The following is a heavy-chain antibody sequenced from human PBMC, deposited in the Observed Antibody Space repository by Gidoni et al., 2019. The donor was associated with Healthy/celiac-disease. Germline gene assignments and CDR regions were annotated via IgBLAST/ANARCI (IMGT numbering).Heavy chain of an antibody. Sequence: EVQLVESGGGLIQPGGSLRLSCAASGFTVSSHYMSWVRQAPGKGLEWVSVIYSGGSTDYADSVKGRFTIARDNSKNTLYLQMNSMRAEDTAVYYCERDGMEWLLSPTYGMDVWGQGTTVTVS. CDR2: IYSGGST. J-gene: IGHJ6*02. V-gene: IGHV3-53*01. D-gene: IGHD3-3*01. CDR3: ERDGMEWLLSPTYGMDV. CDR1: GFTVSSHY.